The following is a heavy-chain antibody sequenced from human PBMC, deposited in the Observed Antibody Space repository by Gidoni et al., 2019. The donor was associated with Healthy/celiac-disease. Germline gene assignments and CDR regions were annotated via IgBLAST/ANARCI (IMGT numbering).Heavy chain of an antibody. J-gene: IGHJ4*02. CDR2: ISSSGSTI. V-gene: IGHV3-48*03. Sequence: EVQLVESGGGLVQPGGSLRLYCAASGFTFSSDEMNWIRQAPGKGLEWVAYISSSGSTIYYADSVKGRFTISRDNAKNSLYLQMISLRAEDTAVYYCARRTEDGYYDYSGQGTLVTVSS. D-gene: IGHD3-22*01. CDR3: ARRTEDGYYDY. CDR1: GFTFSSDE.